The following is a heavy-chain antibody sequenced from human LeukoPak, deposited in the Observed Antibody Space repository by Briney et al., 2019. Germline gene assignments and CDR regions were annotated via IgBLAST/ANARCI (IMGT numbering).Heavy chain of an antibody. D-gene: IGHD6-13*01. CDR3: ARVRGYSSSWYGPRYYYYGMDV. CDR1: GYTFTGYY. Sequence: VALVTVSCKASGYTFTGYYMHWVRQAPGQGLEWMGWINPNSGGTNYAQKFQGRVTMTRDTSISTAYMELSRLRSDDTAVYYCARVRGYSSSWYGPRYYYYGMDVWGQGTTVTVSS. CDR2: INPNSGGT. V-gene: IGHV1-2*02. J-gene: IGHJ6*02.